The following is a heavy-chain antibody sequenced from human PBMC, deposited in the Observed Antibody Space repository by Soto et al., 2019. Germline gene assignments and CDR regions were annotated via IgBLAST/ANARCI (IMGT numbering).Heavy chain of an antibody. J-gene: IGHJ4*02. V-gene: IGHV1-45*02. Sequence: QLQLVQSGAEVKKTGSSVTVSCKALGNTFTYSYLHWVRQAPGQALEWMGWITTFSGGAHYAQKSQERVTITRDRSINTAYMQMSSLRSEDTAMYFCAGGGAGSGPFTWELPDHWGQGTLVTVSA. CDR2: ITTFSGGA. CDR1: GNTFTYSY. D-gene: IGHD1-26*01. CDR3: AGGGAGSGPFTWELPDH.